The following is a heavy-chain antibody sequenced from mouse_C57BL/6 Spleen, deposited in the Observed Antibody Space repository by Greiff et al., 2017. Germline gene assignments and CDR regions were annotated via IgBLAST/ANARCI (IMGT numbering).Heavy chain of an antibody. CDR2: INPSSGYT. CDR3: ARGYDDGYYAMDY. V-gene: IGHV1-7*01. Sequence: VQVVESGAELAKPGASVKLSCKASGYTFTSYWMHWVNQRPGQGLEWIGYINPSSGYTKYNQKFKDKATLTADKSSSTAYMQLSSLTYEDSAVCYCARGYDDGYYAMDYWGQGTSVTVSS. D-gene: IGHD2-3*01. CDR1: GYTFTSYW. J-gene: IGHJ4*01.